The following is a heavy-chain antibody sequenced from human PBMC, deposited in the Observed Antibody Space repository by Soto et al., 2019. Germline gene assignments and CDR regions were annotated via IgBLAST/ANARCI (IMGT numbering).Heavy chain of an antibody. V-gene: IGHV3-73*01. CDR2: IRSKANSYAT. D-gene: IGHD3-10*01. J-gene: IGHJ6*02. CDR3: TRHSGSGSYLAYYYGMDV. Sequence: GGSLRLSCAASGFTFSGSAMHWVRQASGKGLEWVGRIRSKANSYATAYAASVKGRFTISRDDSKNTAYLQMNSLKTEDTAVYYCTRHSGSGSYLAYYYGMDVWGQGTTVTVSS. CDR1: GFTFSGSA.